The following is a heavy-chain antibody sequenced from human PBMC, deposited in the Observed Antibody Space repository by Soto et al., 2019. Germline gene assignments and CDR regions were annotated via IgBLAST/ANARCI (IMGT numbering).Heavy chain of an antibody. V-gene: IGHV1-2*02. J-gene: IGHJ5*02. Sequence: GASVKVSCKASGYTFTDYYIHWVRQAPGQGLEWVGWINPDSGGTNLAQRFQGRVTMTSDTSINTAYMELSSLTSDDTAVYYCARVTLKAGNWFDPWGQGTLVTVSS. CDR1: GYTFTDYY. CDR3: ARVTLKAGNWFDP. CDR2: INPDSGGT.